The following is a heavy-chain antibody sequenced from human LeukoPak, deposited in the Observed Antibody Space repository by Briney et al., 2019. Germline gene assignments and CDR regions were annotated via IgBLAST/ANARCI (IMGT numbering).Heavy chain of an antibody. V-gene: IGHV3-23*01. J-gene: IGHJ5*02. Sequence: GGSLRLSCAASGVIFNNDGLIWVRQAPGKGLQWVSAISNDGGGTTYADFVKGRFTISRDNSKNTLFLQMNSLRAEDTALYYCAKGGSGYFADLWGQGTLVTVSS. CDR1: GVIFNNDG. CDR2: ISNDGGGT. CDR3: AKGGSGYFADL. D-gene: IGHD3-22*01.